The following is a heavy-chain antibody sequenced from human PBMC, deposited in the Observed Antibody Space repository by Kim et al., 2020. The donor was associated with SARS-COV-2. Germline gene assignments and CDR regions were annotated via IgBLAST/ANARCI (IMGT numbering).Heavy chain of an antibody. Sequence: GGSLRLSCTTSGFTFIGHAMSWVRQAPGQGLEWVSSIDGGDGTTYYVDSVKGRFTISRDEAKNTLYLQMRALRADDTATYYCMKGGWGWIWDHWGQGTLVTVSS. CDR3: MKGGWGWIWDH. D-gene: IGHD2-2*03. J-gene: IGHJ4*02. V-gene: IGHV3-23*01. CDR1: GFTFIGHA. CDR2: IDGGDGTT.